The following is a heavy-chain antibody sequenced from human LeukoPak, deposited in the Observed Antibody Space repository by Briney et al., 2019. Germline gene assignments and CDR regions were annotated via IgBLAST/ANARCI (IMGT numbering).Heavy chain of an antibody. CDR3: ARDPPAVSINTYA. V-gene: IGHV3-66*01. CDR2: IFSHGET. D-gene: IGHD2-8*01. CDR1: GFTVGNNY. Sequence: PGGSLRLSCAASGFTVGNNYMNWVRQAPGKGLEWVSLIFSHGETSYADSVKGRFTISRDNSKNTLYLQMNGLRVEDTAAYYCARDPPAVSINTYAWGQGTLVTVSS. J-gene: IGHJ4*02.